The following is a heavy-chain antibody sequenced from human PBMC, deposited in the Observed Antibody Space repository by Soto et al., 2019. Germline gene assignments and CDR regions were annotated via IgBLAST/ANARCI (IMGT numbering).Heavy chain of an antibody. V-gene: IGHV4-31*03. CDR2: IHNSGST. D-gene: IGHD3-22*01. Sequence: SETLSLTCTVSGASISSGGYYWSWIRQHPGKGLEWIGYIHNSGSTNYNPSLKSRVTISLDTSQNQFSLKMTSATAADTAEYFCANAASSGYYLNSWGQGTLVTVSS. CDR1: GASISSGGYY. J-gene: IGHJ1*01. CDR3: ANAASSGYYLNS.